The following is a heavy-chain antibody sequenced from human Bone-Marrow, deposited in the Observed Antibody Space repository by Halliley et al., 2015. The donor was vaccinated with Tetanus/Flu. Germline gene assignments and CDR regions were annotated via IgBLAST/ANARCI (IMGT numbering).Heavy chain of an antibody. Sequence: SLRLSCTASGFTFSSYAMNWVRQAPGKGLEWVSGISGSGPNTYYADSVQGRFTISRDNSRNTLYLQLNSLRAEDTAIYYCAKPKIAAEINYFFDYWGRGTLVTVSS. J-gene: IGHJ4*02. CDR3: AKPKIAAEINYFFDY. D-gene: IGHD6-13*01. CDR2: ISGSGPNT. CDR1: GFTFSSYA. V-gene: IGHV3-23*01.